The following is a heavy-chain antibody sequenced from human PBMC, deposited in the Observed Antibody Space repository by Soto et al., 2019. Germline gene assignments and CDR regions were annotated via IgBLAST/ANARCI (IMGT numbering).Heavy chain of an antibody. D-gene: IGHD3-9*01. CDR2: FAIIRKYI. J-gene: IGHJ3*02. CDR1: GYTLSYYS. Sequence: EVQLVESGGGLVQPGGSLRLSCVASGYTLSYYSVNWVRQAPGKGLEWVLYFAIIRKYIYYADSVRGRFTISRDDAKNSLYLQLNSLRDEDTDLYYSVRDRDWAFDIWGQGTMVTVSS. V-gene: IGHV3-48*02. CDR3: VRDRDWAFDI.